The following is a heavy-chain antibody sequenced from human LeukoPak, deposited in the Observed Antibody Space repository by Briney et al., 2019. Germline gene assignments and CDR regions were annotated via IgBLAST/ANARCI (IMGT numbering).Heavy chain of an antibody. V-gene: IGHV3-74*01. CDR3: AREQEHIAGAKDY. CDR2: INTDGSTR. Sequence: PGGSLRLSCSASGFNFSSYWMHWVRQAPGKGLEWVSRINTDGSTRNYADSVKGRFTISRDNAKNTLFLQMNSLRAEDTAVYYCAREQEHIAGAKDYWGQRTLVTFSS. J-gene: IGHJ4*02. CDR1: GFNFSSYW. D-gene: IGHD6-13*01.